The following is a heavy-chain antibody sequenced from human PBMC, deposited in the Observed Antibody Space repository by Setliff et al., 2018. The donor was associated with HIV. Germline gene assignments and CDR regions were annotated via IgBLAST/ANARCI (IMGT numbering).Heavy chain of an antibody. CDR2: IYTSGST. Sequence: PETLSLTCTVSGDSITSRPYWTWVRQPAGKGLEWIGRIYTSGSTNYNPSLKSRVTMSVDTSKSQFSLKLNSVTAADTAVYYCAKSVDTTMDDYYYVDIWGTGTTVTVSS. J-gene: IGHJ6*03. V-gene: IGHV4-4*07. CDR3: AKSVDTTMDDYYYVDI. CDR1: GDSITSRPY. D-gene: IGHD5-18*01.